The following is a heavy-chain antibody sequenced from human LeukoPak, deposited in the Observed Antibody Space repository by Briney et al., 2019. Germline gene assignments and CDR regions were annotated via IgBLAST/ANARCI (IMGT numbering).Heavy chain of an antibody. Sequence: GGSLRLSCAASGFTASSNYMSWVRQAPGKGLEWVSYISSSSSTIYYADSVKGRFTISRDNAKNSLYLQMNSLRAEDTAVYYCARDGGSYYHYYMDVWGKGTTVTVSS. CDR2: ISSSSSTI. D-gene: IGHD1-26*01. CDR1: GFTASSNY. V-gene: IGHV3-48*01. J-gene: IGHJ6*03. CDR3: ARDGGSYYHYYMDV.